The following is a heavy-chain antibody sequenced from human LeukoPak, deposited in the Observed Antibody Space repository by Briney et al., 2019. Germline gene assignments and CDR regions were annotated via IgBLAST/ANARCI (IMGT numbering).Heavy chain of an antibody. V-gene: IGHV4-59*01. J-gene: IGHJ4*02. CDR3: ASAGGYSYGSFDY. Sequence: PSETLSLTCTVSGGSISSYYWSWIRQPPGKGLEWIGYIYYGGSTNYNPSLKSRVTISVDTSKNQFSLKLSFVTAADTAVYYCASAGGYSYGSFDYWGQGTLVTVSS. CDR2: IYYGGST. CDR1: GGSISSYY. D-gene: IGHD5-18*01.